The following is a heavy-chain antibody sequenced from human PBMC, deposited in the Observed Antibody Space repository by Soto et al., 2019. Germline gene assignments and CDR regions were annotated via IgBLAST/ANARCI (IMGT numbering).Heavy chain of an antibody. CDR2: VHDTGTT. Sequence: QLQLQESGPGLVKPSETLSLTCAVSGGSVSSGGNYWGWIRQSPGKGLEWIGSVHDTGTTHYNPSLTRRVTISVDTSKNQFSLTVNSVTAADTAVYYCARGLSSPSAAGVWGQGTLVTVSS. CDR1: GGSVSSGGNY. D-gene: IGHD6-6*01. CDR3: ARGLSSPSAAGV. V-gene: IGHV4-39*01. J-gene: IGHJ4*02.